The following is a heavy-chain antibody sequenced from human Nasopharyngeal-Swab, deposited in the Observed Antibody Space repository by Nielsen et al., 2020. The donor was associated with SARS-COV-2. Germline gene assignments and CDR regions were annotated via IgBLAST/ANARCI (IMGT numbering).Heavy chain of an antibody. Sequence: WIRQPPGKGLEWVGRIKSKTDGGTTDYAAPVKGRFTISRDDSKNTLYLQMNSLKIEDTAVYYCTTDLRSAGLTKNRLLLWFGELRRTNWFDPWGQGTLVTVSS. CDR2: IKSKTDGGTT. J-gene: IGHJ5*02. CDR3: TTDLRSAGLTKNRLLLWFGELRRTNWFDP. D-gene: IGHD3-10*01. V-gene: IGHV3-15*01.